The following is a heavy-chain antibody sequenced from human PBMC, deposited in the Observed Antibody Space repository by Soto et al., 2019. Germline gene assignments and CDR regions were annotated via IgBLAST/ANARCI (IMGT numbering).Heavy chain of an antibody. V-gene: IGHV4-59*08. CDR1: GGSISSYY. CDR3: ARPGRDWGALHY. J-gene: IGHJ4*02. Sequence: SETLSLTCTVSGGSISSYYWSWIRQPPGKGLEWIGFIYYSGSTNYNPSLQSRVTISVDTSKNQFSLKMNSVTAADTAVYYCARPGRDWGALHYWGQGTLVTVSS. D-gene: IGHD7-27*01. CDR2: IYYSGST.